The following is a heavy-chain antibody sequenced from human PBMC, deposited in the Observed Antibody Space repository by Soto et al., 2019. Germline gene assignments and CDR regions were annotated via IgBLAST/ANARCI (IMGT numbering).Heavy chain of an antibody. CDR3: AKEAGDH. V-gene: IGHV1-69*01. CDR2: IIPIFGIK. J-gene: IGHJ4*02. CDR1: VGTFNTSA. Sequence: QMQLVQSGAEVKERGSSVKISCKTSVGTFNTSALTWVRQAPGQGLEWIGGIIPIFGIKNVAQRFQGRVTINADESLTTAYMEMTSLRSDDTAVYYCAKEAGDHWGQWTLVTVSS. D-gene: IGHD3-10*01.